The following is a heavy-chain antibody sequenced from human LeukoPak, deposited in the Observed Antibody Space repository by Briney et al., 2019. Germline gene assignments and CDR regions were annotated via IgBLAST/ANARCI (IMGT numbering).Heavy chain of an antibody. CDR1: GGSISSGGYY. CDR3: ARGGPGVTMIGEKEDAFDI. V-gene: IGHV4-31*03. CDR2: IYYSGST. D-gene: IGHD3-22*01. J-gene: IGHJ3*02. Sequence: SQTLSLTCTVSGGSISSGGYYWSWIRQHPGKGLEWIVYIYYSGSTYYNPSLKSRVTISVDTSKNQFSLKLSSVTAADTAVYYCARGGPGVTMIGEKEDAFDIWGQGTMVTVSS.